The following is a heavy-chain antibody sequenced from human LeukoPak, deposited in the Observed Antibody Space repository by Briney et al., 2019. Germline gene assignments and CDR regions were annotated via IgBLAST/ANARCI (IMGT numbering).Heavy chain of an antibody. J-gene: IGHJ6*03. CDR3: ARGLITMVRGVGYYYYMDV. D-gene: IGHD3-10*01. CDR1: RYTFTGYY. V-gene: IGHV1-2*02. CDR2: INPNSGGT. Sequence: ASVKVSCKASRYTFTGYYMHWVRQAPGQGLEWMGWINPNSGGTNYAQKFQGRVTMTRDTSISTAYMELSSLRSEDTAVYYCARGLITMVRGVGYYYYMDVWGKGTTVTVSS.